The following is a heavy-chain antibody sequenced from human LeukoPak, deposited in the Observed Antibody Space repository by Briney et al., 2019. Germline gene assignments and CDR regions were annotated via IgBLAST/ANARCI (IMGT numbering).Heavy chain of an antibody. CDR2: ISGSAHKI. J-gene: IGHJ4*02. V-gene: IGHV3-23*01. Sequence: LPGGPLRLSCVASGITFSNYAVSWVRQAPEKGLDWVSVISGSAHKIRYADSVKGRFTISRDNSENIVYLQMNNLRVEDTAVYYCAGRPTGYSSGYIHWGQGTLVTVSS. CDR1: GITFSNYA. D-gene: IGHD5-18*01. CDR3: AGRPTGYSSGYIH.